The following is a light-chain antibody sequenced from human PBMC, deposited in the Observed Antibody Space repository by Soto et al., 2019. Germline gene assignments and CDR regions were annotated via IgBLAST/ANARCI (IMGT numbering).Light chain of an antibody. CDR3: QQYNNWPPT. CDR2: GAS. J-gene: IGKJ1*01. Sequence: EIVMTQSPATLSVSPGERATLSCRASQSVSSYLAFYQQKPGQAPRLLIYGASTRATGIPARFSGSGSGTEFTLTISSLQSEDFAVYYCQQYNNWPPTFGQGTKVDIK. V-gene: IGKV3-15*01. CDR1: QSVSSY.